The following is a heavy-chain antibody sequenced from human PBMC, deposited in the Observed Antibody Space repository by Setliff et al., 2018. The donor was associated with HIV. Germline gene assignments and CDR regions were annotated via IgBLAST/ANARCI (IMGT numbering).Heavy chain of an antibody. V-gene: IGHV1-18*01. Sequence: ASVKVSCKASGGTFSSYAFSWVRQAPGQGLEWMGGIIPYNNNTQYPQHLQGRVTMTTDTYTSTAYMDLRSLRSDDTAVYYCARLIKHYDFWSGYYGAYYYYMDVWGTGTTVTVSS. CDR1: GGTFSSYA. CDR3: ARLIKHYDFWSGYYGAYYYYMDV. CDR2: IIPYNNNT. J-gene: IGHJ6*03. D-gene: IGHD3-3*01.